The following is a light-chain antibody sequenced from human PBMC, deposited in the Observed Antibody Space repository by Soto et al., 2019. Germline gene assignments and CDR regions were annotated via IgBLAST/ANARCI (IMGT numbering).Light chain of an antibody. Sequence: DIQMTQSPSSLSTSIGDRVTITCRASQGISSSLAWYQQKPGKVPSLLIYDASTLQSGVPSRFSGSGSGTDFTLTISSLQPEDVATYYCQKYKSAPYTFGPGNKVDIK. J-gene: IGKJ3*01. CDR3: QKYKSAPYT. CDR1: QGISSS. V-gene: IGKV1-27*01. CDR2: DAS.